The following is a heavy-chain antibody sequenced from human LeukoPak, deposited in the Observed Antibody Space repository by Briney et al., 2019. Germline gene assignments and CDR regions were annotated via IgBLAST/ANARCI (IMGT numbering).Heavy chain of an antibody. Sequence: AGGSLRLSCAASGFTFSNYAMSWVRQAPGKGLEWVSAITSSGGTTYYADSVKGRFTISRDNSKNTLYLQMNSLRAEDAAVYYCAKDLASYCSDSSCYMGWFDPWGQGTLVTVSS. CDR1: GFTFSNYA. CDR3: AKDLASYCSDSSCYMGWFDP. V-gene: IGHV3-23*01. D-gene: IGHD2-15*01. J-gene: IGHJ5*02. CDR2: ITSSGGTT.